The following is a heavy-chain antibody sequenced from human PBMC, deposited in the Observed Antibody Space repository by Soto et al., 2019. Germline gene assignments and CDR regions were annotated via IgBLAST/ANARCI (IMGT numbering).Heavy chain of an antibody. V-gene: IGHV4-31*03. CDR3: ARLIAARWFDP. CDR1: GGSISSGGYY. D-gene: IGHD6-6*01. J-gene: IGHJ5*02. CDR2: IYYSGST. Sequence: SETLSLTCTVSGGSISSGGYYWSWIRQHPGKGLEWIGYIYYSGSTYYNTSLKSRVTISVDTSKNQFSLKLSSVTAADTAVYYCARLIAARWFDPWGQGTLVTV.